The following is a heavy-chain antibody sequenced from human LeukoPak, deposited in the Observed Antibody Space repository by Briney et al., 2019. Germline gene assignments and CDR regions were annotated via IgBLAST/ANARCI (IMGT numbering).Heavy chain of an antibody. CDR1: RGSLSRGGYY. Sequence: SETLSLTRTVSRGSLSRGGYYWSWLRHHPGKGLEWIGYIYYSGRTIYNPSLKSRVTISVDTSKNQFSLKLSSVTAADTAVYYCARSYCSSTSCSPYYYYYMDVWGKGTTVTVSS. CDR3: ARSYCSSTSCSPYYYYYMDV. J-gene: IGHJ6*03. CDR2: IYYSGRT. V-gene: IGHV4-31*03. D-gene: IGHD2-2*01.